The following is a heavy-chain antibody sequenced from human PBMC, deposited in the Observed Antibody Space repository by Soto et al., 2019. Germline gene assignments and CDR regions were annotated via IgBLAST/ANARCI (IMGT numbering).Heavy chain of an antibody. Sequence: PGGSLRLSCAASGFTFGRYSMNWVRQAPGKGLEWVSSISSTTNYIYYADSMKGRFTGSRDNAKNSVYLDMNSLSAEDTAVYYCARESEDLTSNFDYWGQGTLVTVSS. CDR3: ARESEDLTSNFDY. J-gene: IGHJ4*02. V-gene: IGHV3-21*01. CDR2: ISSTTNYI. CDR1: GFTFGRYS.